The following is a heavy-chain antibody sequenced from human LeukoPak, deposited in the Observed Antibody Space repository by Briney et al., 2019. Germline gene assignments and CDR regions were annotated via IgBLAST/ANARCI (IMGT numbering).Heavy chain of an antibody. CDR2: ISGSGGST. J-gene: IGHJ4*02. CDR1: GFTFSSYA. V-gene: IGHV3-23*01. D-gene: IGHD3-10*01. Sequence: GGSLRLSCAASGFTFSSYAMSWVRQAPGKGLEWVSAISGSGGSTYYADSVKGRSTISRDNSKNTLYLQMNSLRAEDTAVYYCAKVTYGSGTYGAFDSWGQGTLVTVSS. CDR3: AKVTYGSGTYGAFDS.